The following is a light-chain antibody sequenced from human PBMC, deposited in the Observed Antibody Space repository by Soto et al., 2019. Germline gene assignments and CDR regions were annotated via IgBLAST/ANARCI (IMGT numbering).Light chain of an antibody. Sequence: QSVLTQPPSASGTPGQRVTISCSGSSSNIGSNTVNWYQQLPGTAPKLLIYSNNQRPSGVPDRFSGSKSGTSASLAISGHQSEDEADFYCAAWDDSLNGSVVFGGGTKVTVL. CDR3: AAWDDSLNGSVV. CDR2: SNN. J-gene: IGLJ2*01. V-gene: IGLV1-44*01. CDR1: SSNIGSNT.